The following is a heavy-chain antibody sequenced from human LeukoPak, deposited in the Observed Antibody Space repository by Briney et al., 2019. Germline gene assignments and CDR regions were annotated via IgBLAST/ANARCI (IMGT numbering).Heavy chain of an antibody. D-gene: IGHD5-24*01. CDR2: IGIDNGNT. CDR1: GFTFSSYS. J-gene: IGHJ4*02. V-gene: IGHV3-48*01. CDR3: ARDYKYAFDN. Sequence: GGSLRLSCAASGFTFSSYSMNWVRQAPGKGLEWISYIGIDNGNTNYADSVKGRFTISGDKAKNSLYLQMNSLRVEDTAVYYCARDYKYAFDNWGQGTLVTVSS.